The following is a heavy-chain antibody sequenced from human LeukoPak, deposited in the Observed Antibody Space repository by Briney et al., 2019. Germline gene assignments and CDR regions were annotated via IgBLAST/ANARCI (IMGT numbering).Heavy chain of an antibody. CDR3: ARRPPDMVGFDY. V-gene: IGHV4-59*01. D-gene: IGHD5-18*01. CDR1: GGSISSYY. Sequence: KPSETLSLTCTVSGGSISSYYWSWIRQPPGKGLEWIGYIYYSGSTNYNPSLKSRVSISVDTSKNQFSLRLTSVTAADTAVYYCARRPPDMVGFDYWGQGTLVTVSS. J-gene: IGHJ4*02. CDR2: IYYSGST.